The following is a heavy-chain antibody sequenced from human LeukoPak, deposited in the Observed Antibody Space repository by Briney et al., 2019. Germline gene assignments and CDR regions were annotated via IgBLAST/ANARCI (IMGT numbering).Heavy chain of an antibody. CDR3: ARDLSGVTGYTYGRGIDY. Sequence: GGSLRLSCAASGFTFSSYWMSWVRQAPGEGLEWVANIKKDGSEKYYVDSVKGRFTISRDNAKTSPYLQMNSLRAADTAVYYCARDLSGVTGYTYGRGIDYCGQGNLVTVSS. D-gene: IGHD5-18*01. J-gene: IGHJ4*02. CDR2: IKKDGSEK. V-gene: IGHV3-7*01. CDR1: GFTFSSYW.